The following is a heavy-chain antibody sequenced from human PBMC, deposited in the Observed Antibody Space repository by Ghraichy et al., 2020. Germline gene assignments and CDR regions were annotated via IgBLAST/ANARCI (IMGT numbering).Heavy chain of an antibody. CDR2: INHSGST. CDR1: GGSFSGYY. Sequence: SETLSLTCAVYGGSFSGYYWSWIRQPPGKGLEWIGEINHSGSTNYNPSLKSRVTISVDTSKNQFSLKLSSVTAADTAVYYCARSPNWGLWTYYFDYWGQGTLVTVSS. CDR3: ARSPNWGLWTYYFDY. V-gene: IGHV4-34*01. D-gene: IGHD7-27*01. J-gene: IGHJ4*02.